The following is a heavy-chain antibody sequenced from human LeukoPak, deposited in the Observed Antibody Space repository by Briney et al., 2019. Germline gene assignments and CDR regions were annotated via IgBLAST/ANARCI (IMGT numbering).Heavy chain of an antibody. Sequence: GGSLRLSCAASKFTFSSYAMSWVRQAPGKGLEWVSAISGSGGSTYYADSVKGRFTISRDNSKNTLYLQMNSLRAEDTAVYYCAKDLSVVTAPEYYFDYWGQGTLVTVSS. J-gene: IGHJ4*02. CDR1: KFTFSSYA. V-gene: IGHV3-23*01. D-gene: IGHD2-21*02. CDR2: ISGSGGST. CDR3: AKDLSVVTAPEYYFDY.